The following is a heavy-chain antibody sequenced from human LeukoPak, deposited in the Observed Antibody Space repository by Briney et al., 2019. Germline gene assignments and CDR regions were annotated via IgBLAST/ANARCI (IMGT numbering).Heavy chain of an antibody. V-gene: IGHV3-7*01. CDR3: VRLCISDEGIDH. CDR2: IKPDGSQE. Sequence: GGSLRLSCAASGFTFSRYWMTWVRQAPGKGLEWMANIKPDGSQENYVDSAKGRFTISRDNAKESLFLQMNSLRHEDTAVYYSVRLCISDEGIDHWGQRTLVTASS. J-gene: IGHJ4*02. D-gene: IGHD2-2*01. CDR1: GFTFSRYW.